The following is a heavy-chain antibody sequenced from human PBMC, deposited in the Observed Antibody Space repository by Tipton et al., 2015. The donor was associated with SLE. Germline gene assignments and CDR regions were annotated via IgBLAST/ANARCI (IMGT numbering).Heavy chain of an antibody. J-gene: IGHJ6*03. CDR2: INHSGST. Sequence: TLSLTCAVYGGSFSGYYWSWIRQPPGKGLEWIGEINHSGSTNYNPSLKSRVTISVDTSKNQFSLKLSSVTAADTAVYYCAREPVSYYYYMDDWGKGTTVTVSS. CDR1: GGSFSGYY. V-gene: IGHV4-34*01. CDR3: AREPVSYYYYMDD.